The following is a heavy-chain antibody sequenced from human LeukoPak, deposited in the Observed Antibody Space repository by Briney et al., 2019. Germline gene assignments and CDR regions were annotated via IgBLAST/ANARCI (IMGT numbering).Heavy chain of an antibody. CDR2: ISGSGDTT. J-gene: IGHJ3*02. CDR1: GLTFSNYP. CDR3: ANTARDDAFDI. Sequence: PGGSLRLSCAASGLTFSNYPMSWVRQAPGKGLGWVSGISGSGDTTYYADSVKGRFTISRDNSQNTLYLQMNSLRAEDTALYYCANTARDDAFDIWGQGTMVTVSS. V-gene: IGHV3-23*01.